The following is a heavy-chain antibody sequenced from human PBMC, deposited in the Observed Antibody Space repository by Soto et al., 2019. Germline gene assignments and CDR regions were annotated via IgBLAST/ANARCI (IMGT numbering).Heavy chain of an antibody. D-gene: IGHD2-2*01. J-gene: IGHJ5*02. CDR2: IYISGST. CDR1: GDSINNYY. CDR3: ARLAVPAAVSAWFDP. Sequence: SETLSLTCTVSGDSINNYYWTWIRQPAGKGLEWIGRIYISGSTDYNPSLKSRVTMSLDTSKNQFSLKLTSVTAADTAVYYCARLAVPAAVSAWFDPWGQGTLVTVSS. V-gene: IGHV4-4*07.